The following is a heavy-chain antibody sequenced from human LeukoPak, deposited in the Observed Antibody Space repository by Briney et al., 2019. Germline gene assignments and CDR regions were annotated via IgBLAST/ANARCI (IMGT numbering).Heavy chain of an antibody. CDR3: ANILSPRIAASYGMDV. Sequence: SVKVSCKASGGTFTSYAICWVRQAPGQGLEWMGRIIPILGVANYAQKFQGRVTITADKSTSTAYMELSSMRSEDTAVYCCANILSPRIAASYGMDVWGQGTTVTVSS. J-gene: IGHJ6*02. D-gene: IGHD6-13*01. CDR1: GGTFTSYA. V-gene: IGHV1-69*04. CDR2: IIPILGVA.